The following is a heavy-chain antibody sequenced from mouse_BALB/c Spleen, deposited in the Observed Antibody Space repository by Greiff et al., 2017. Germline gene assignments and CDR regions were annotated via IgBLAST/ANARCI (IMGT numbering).Heavy chain of an antibody. Sequence: EVQLQESGPGLVKPSQSLSLTCTVTGYSITSDYAWNWIRQFPGNKLEWMGYISYSGSTSYNPSLKSRISITRDTSKNQFFLQLNSVTTEDTATYYCARSDYDYAMDYWGQGTSVTVSS. D-gene: IGHD2-4*01. CDR3: ARSDYDYAMDY. CDR2: ISYSGST. V-gene: IGHV3-2*02. CDR1: GYSITSDYA. J-gene: IGHJ4*01.